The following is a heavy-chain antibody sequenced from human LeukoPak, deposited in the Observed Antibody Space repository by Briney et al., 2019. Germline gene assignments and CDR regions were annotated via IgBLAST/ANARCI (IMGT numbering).Heavy chain of an antibody. V-gene: IGHV4-39*01. Sequence: SETLSLTCTVSGGSISRSSYYWGWLRQPPGKGLEWIGSIYYSGSTYYNPSLKSRVTISVDTSKNQFSLELSSVTAADTAVYYCARREYGGNSAWYFDLWGRGTLVTVSS. CDR1: GGSISRSSYY. D-gene: IGHD4-23*01. CDR2: IYYSGST. J-gene: IGHJ2*01. CDR3: ARREYGGNSAWYFDL.